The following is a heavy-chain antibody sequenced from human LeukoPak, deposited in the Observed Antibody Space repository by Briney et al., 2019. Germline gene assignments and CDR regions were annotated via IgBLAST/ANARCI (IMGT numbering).Heavy chain of an antibody. CDR2: IYRSGTT. V-gene: IGHV4-30-2*01. Sequence: SETLSLTCGVSGDSSSSGSFAWSWIRQPPGKGLEWIGYIYRSGTTHYNPSLKSRVTISADRSKNQFSLKLSSVTAADTAVYYCARLDGPPHYDFWSGYYNNWFDPWGQGTLVTVSS. D-gene: IGHD3-3*01. CDR3: ARLDGPPHYDFWSGYYNNWFDP. J-gene: IGHJ5*02. CDR1: GDSSSSGSFA.